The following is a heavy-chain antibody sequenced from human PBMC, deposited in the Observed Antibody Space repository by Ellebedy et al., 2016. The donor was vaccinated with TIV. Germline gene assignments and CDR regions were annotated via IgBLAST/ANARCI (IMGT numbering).Heavy chain of an antibody. J-gene: IGHJ5*02. Sequence: SETLSLXXTVSGDSVSSENFYWTWIRQSPGKGLEWMGYIYYNGGTNYNPSLKSRLTMSLDTSRNQFSLTLRSVTAADTAVYYCARLNSAVWFSPWGQGTLVTVSS. V-gene: IGHV4-61*01. D-gene: IGHD1-26*01. CDR3: ARLNSAVWFSP. CDR1: GDSVSSENFY. CDR2: IYYNGGT.